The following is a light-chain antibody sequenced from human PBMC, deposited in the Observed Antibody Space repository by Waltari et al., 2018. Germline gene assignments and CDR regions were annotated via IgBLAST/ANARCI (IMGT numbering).Light chain of an antibody. Sequence: DVGLTQSPLPLPVTLGRPASISFRSSQTLVYTDGISYLNWFHQMSGQAPRLRIYKVSNRDSGVPDRFSGSGSGTDFTLMISSVEADDVGVYFCMQATHWPVTFGQGTRLEIK. V-gene: IGKV2-30*01. CDR1: QTLVYTDGISY. CDR2: KVS. CDR3: MQATHWPVT. J-gene: IGKJ5*01.